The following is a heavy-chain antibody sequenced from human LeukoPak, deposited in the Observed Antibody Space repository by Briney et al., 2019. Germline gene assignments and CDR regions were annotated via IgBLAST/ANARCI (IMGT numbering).Heavy chain of an antibody. Sequence: GGSLRLSCAASGFTFSSYAMHWVRQAPGKGLEWVAGVNSNGRSAGYAASVRGRFTISRDNAKNSLYLEMGSLRLEDTAFYYCTRGYSTRHFPFDSWGQGTLVTVSS. D-gene: IGHD2-2*01. CDR3: TRGYSTRHFPFDS. J-gene: IGHJ4*02. CDR2: VNSNGRSA. V-gene: IGHV3-20*04. CDR1: GFTFSSYA.